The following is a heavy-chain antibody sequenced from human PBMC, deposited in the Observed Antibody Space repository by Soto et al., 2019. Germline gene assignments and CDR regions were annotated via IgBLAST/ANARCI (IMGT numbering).Heavy chain of an antibody. CDR2: IIPIFGTA. J-gene: IGHJ4*02. D-gene: IGHD2-2*01. CDR1: GGTFSSYA. Sequence: SVKVSCKASGGTFSSYAISWVRQAPGQGLEWMGGIIPIFGTANYAQKFQGRVTITADESTSTAYMELSSLRSEDTAVYYCARADCSSTSCYAIDYWGQGTLVTVSS. CDR3: ARADCSSTSCYAIDY. V-gene: IGHV1-69*13.